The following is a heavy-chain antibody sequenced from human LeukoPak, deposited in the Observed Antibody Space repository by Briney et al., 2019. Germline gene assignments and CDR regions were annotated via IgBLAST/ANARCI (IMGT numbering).Heavy chain of an antibody. CDR2: IYSTGNT. J-gene: IGHJ4*02. Sequence: SETLSLTCTVSGGSISSGDRYWSWIRQSPGKGLEWIGYIYSTGNTYYNPSLKSRVIISVDTSKNQFSLELDSVTAADTAVYYCARDSYSYGYGGFDYWGQGILVTVSS. V-gene: IGHV4-30-4*01. CDR1: GGSISSGDRY. D-gene: IGHD5-18*01. CDR3: ARDSYSYGYGGFDY.